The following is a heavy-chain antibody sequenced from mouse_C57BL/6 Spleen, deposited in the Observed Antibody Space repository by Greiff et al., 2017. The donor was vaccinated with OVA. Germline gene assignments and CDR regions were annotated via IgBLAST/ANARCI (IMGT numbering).Heavy chain of an antibody. Sequence: DVKLVESEGGLVQPGSSMKLSCTASGFTFSDYYMAWVRQVPEKGLEWVANINYDGSSTYYLDSLKSRFIISRDNAKNILYLQMSSLKSEDTATYYCARDEGYGNYFDYWGQGTTLTVSS. D-gene: IGHD2-10*02. CDR1: GFTFSDYY. CDR3: ARDEGYGNYFDY. J-gene: IGHJ2*01. CDR2: INYDGSST. V-gene: IGHV5-16*01.